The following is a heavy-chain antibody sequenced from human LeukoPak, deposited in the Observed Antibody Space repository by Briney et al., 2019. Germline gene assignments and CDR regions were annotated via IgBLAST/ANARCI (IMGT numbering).Heavy chain of an antibody. Sequence: PSETLSLTCTVSGNSISNYYWSWIRQPAGKGLEWIGRVNTSGSTNYNPSLKSRVTMSVDTSKNQFSLKLSSVTAADTAVYYCARGGYFYDYVWGSYRHPFDYWGQGTLVTVSS. V-gene: IGHV4-4*07. CDR1: GNSISNYY. CDR2: VNTSGST. J-gene: IGHJ4*02. D-gene: IGHD3-16*02. CDR3: ARGGYFYDYVWGSYRHPFDY.